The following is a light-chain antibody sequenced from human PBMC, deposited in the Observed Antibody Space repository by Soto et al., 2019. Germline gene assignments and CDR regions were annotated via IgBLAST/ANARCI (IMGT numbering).Light chain of an antibody. CDR3: QQYAGSPLA. CDR1: QSVSSTY. J-gene: IGKJ4*01. Sequence: EIVLTQSPGTLSLSPGERATLSCRASQSVSSTYLAWYQQRPGQAPRLLIYGASSRATGITDRFSSSGSGTDFTLTISRLEPEDFAVYYCQQYAGSPLAFCGGTKVEIK. V-gene: IGKV3-20*01. CDR2: GAS.